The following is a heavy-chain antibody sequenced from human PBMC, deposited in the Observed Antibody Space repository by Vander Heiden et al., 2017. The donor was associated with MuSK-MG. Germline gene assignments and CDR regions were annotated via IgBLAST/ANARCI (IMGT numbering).Heavy chain of an antibody. D-gene: IGHD2-2*01. V-gene: IGHV3-11*01. CDR1: GFPSCGYN. CDR3: ARDRSSTYSGYDGMDD. J-gene: IGHJ6*02. CDR2: ISSSGSTI. Sequence: VRRVESGGGLVKRGGSLRVSSAAPGFPSCGYNMSWARQAPGKGLEWVSYISSSGSTIYYADSVKGRFTISRDNAKNSLYLQMNSLRAEDTAVYYCARDRSSTYSGYDGMDDWGQGTTVTVSS.